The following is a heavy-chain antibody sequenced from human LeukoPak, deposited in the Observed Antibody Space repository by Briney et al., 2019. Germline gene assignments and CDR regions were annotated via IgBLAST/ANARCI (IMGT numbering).Heavy chain of an antibody. D-gene: IGHD1-26*01. V-gene: IGHV1-3*01. CDR1: GYTFTSYA. J-gene: IGHJ4*02. CDR2: INVGNGNT. Sequence: ASVMVSCKASGYTFTSYAMHWVRQAPGQRLEWMGWINVGNGNTKYSQKLQGRVTITRDTSASTAYMELSSLRSEDTAVYYCARDRWLYSGSYPFDYWGQGTLVTVSS. CDR3: ARDRWLYSGSYPFDY.